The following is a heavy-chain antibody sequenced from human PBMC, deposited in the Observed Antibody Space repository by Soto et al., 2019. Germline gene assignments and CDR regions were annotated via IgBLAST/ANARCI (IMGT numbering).Heavy chain of an antibody. CDR3: ARDGGSGWATSFDY. J-gene: IGHJ4*02. Sequence: QVQLVQSGAEVKKPGASVKVSCKASGYTFTGYYMHWVRQAPGQGLEWMGWINPTSGGTNYAQKFQGWVTMTRDTSISTAYMEPSRLRSDDTAVYYCARDGGSGWATSFDYWGQGTLVTVSS. CDR2: INPTSGGT. D-gene: IGHD6-19*01. CDR1: GYTFTGYY. V-gene: IGHV1-2*04.